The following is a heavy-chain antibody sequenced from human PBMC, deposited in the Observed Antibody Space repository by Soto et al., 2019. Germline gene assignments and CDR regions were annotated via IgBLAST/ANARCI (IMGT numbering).Heavy chain of an antibody. Sequence: PSETLSLTCSVSGGSVSDKPYYWSWIRQPPGKRLEWIGYVYHSGTTNYNPSLKSRVTISVXTSKKRFSLRLSSVTAADTALYYCAGANSHCSRGDGWFTVYYYFGIDVWGQGTPVTVSS. CDR3: AGANSHCSRGDGWFTVYYYFGIDV. V-gene: IGHV4-61*01. CDR2: VYHSGTT. J-gene: IGHJ6*02. CDR1: GGSVSDKPYY. D-gene: IGHD2-21*02.